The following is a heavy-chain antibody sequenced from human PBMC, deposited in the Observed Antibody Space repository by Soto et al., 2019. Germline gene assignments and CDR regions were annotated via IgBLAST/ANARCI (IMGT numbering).Heavy chain of an antibody. CDR3: ARVGYSYAPGGFDY. V-gene: IGHV1-2*02. Sequence: ASVKVSCKASGYTFTGYYMHWVRQAPGQGLEWMGWINPNSGGTNYAQKVQGRVTMTRDTSISTAYMELSRLRSDDTAVYYCARVGYSYAPGGFDYWCQGTLVTVSS. J-gene: IGHJ4*02. D-gene: IGHD5-18*01. CDR1: GYTFTGYY. CDR2: INPNSGGT.